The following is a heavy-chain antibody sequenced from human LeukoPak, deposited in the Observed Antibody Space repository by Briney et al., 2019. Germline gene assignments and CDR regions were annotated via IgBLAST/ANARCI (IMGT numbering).Heavy chain of an antibody. J-gene: IGHJ4*02. CDR3: AKDRLWFGELLKDFDY. CDR1: GFTVSSNY. Sequence: GGSLRLSCAASGFTVSSNYMSWVRQAPGKGLEWVSVIYSGGSTYYADSVKGRFTISRDNSKNTLYLQMNSLRAEDTAVYYCAKDRLWFGELLKDFDYWGQGTLVTVSS. D-gene: IGHD3-10*01. CDR2: IYSGGST. V-gene: IGHV3-66*01.